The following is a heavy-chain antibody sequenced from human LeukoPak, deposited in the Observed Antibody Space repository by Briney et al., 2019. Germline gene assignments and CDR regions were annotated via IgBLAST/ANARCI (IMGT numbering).Heavy chain of an antibody. Sequence: ASVKVSCKASGYTFTGYYMHWVRQAPGQGLEWMGWINPNSGGTNYAQKFQGRVTMTRDTSISTAYMELSRLRSDDTAVYYCARCDNWNLLGDAFDIWGQGTMVTVSS. D-gene: IGHD1-20*01. CDR2: INPNSGGT. CDR1: GYTFTGYY. V-gene: IGHV1-2*02. J-gene: IGHJ3*02. CDR3: ARCDNWNLLGDAFDI.